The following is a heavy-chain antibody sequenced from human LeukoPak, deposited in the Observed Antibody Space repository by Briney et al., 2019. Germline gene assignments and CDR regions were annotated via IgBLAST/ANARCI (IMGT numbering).Heavy chain of an antibody. CDR1: GLTFSAYS. J-gene: IGHJ2*01. CDR2: IGQDGTET. V-gene: IGHV3-7*01. Sequence: GGSLRLSCAASGLTFSAYSMTWVRQAPGRGLEWVANIGQDGTETYYVDSVKGRFTISRENAKNLLYLQMNSLRVEDTTVYYCTRPGAASGDRNYYDLWGRGTLVTVSS. CDR3: TRPGAASGDRNYYDL. D-gene: IGHD6-13*01.